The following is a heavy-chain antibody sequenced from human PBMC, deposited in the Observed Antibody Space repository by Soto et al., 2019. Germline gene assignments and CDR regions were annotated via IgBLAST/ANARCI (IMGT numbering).Heavy chain of an antibody. CDR3: AKEKFYSGYDSGFDY. CDR2: ISYDGSNK. D-gene: IGHD5-12*01. Sequence: PGGSLRLSCAASGFTFSSYGMHWVRQAPGKGLGWVAVISYDGSNKYYADSVKGRFTISRDNSKNTLYLQMNSLRAEDTAVYYCAKEKFYSGYDSGFDYWGQGTLVTVSS. J-gene: IGHJ4*02. V-gene: IGHV3-30*18. CDR1: GFTFSSYG.